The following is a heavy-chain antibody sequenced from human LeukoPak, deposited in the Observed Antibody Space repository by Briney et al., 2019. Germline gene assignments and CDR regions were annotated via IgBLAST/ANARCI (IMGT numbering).Heavy chain of an antibody. J-gene: IGHJ3*02. Sequence: ASVKLSSKASGYTFTRYYMHCVRHAPGQGLEWMGWINPNSGGTNYAQKFQGRVTMTRDTSISTAYMELSRLRSDDTAVHYCARGLGPRYQLLANDAFDIWRERTGVTVSS. D-gene: IGHD2-2*01. CDR1: GYTFTRYY. CDR2: INPNSGGT. V-gene: IGHV1-2*02. CDR3: ARGLGPRYQLLANDAFDI.